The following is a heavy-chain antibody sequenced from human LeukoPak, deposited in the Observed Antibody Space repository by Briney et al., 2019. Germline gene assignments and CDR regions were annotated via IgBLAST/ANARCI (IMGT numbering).Heavy chain of an antibody. Sequence: SETLSLTCTVSGGSVSSYYWSWIRQPPGKGLEWIGYTYYSGSTNYNPSLKSRVTISVDTSKNQFSLKLSSVTAADTAVYYCARQGYYDSSGYYRDYWGQGTLVTVSS. CDR3: ARQGYYDSSGYYRDY. V-gene: IGHV4-59*08. CDR1: GGSVSSYY. J-gene: IGHJ4*02. CDR2: TYYSGST. D-gene: IGHD3-22*01.